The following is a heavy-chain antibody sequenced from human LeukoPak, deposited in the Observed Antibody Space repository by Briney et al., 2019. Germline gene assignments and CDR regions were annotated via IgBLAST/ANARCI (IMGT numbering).Heavy chain of an antibody. CDR3: ARNVVPYGSGSSAIGY. CDR1: GDSISSYY. CDR2: IYYSGST. V-gene: IGHV4-59*01. D-gene: IGHD3-10*01. Sequence: SETLSLTCTVSGDSISSYYWSWIRQPPGKGLEWIGYIYYSGSTNYNPSPKSRVTISVDTSKNQFSLKLSSVTAADTAVYYCARNVVPYGSGSSAIGYWGQGTLITVSS. J-gene: IGHJ4*02.